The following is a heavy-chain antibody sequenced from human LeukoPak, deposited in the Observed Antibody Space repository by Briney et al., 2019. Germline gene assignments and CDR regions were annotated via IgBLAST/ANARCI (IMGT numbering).Heavy chain of an antibody. J-gene: IGHJ4*02. CDR2: TTGSGAAT. CDR1: GFTFSNDG. CDR3: AKRFPPVGATLQYYFDY. V-gene: IGHV3-23*01. D-gene: IGHD1-26*01. Sequence: GRSLRLSCAASGFTFSNDGVSWVRQAPGKGLEWISVTTGSGAATYYADSVKGRFTISRDNSKNTLYLQMNSLRAEDTAVYYRAKRFPPVGATLQYYFDYWGQGTLVTVSS.